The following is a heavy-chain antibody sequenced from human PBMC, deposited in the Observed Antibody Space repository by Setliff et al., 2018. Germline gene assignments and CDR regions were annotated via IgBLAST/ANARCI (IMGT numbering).Heavy chain of an antibody. CDR3: ARRTEYYNFWSGYYDY. CDR2: IFHLGNA. J-gene: IGHJ4*02. D-gene: IGHD3-3*01. CDR1: GFYISGGYC. Sequence: SETLSLTCTVSGFYISGGYCWGWIRQSPGKGLEWIASIFHLGNAYYNPSLKSRVTMSVDTSKNQFSLKLSSVTAADTAVYYCARRTEYYNFWSGYYDYWGQGTLVTV. V-gene: IGHV4-38-2*02.